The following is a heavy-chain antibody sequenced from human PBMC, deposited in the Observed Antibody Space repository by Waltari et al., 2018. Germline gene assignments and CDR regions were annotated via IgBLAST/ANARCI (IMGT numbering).Heavy chain of an antibody. CDR1: GFTFSNYG. CDR3: AKCAGDYCTNGAFDY. J-gene: IGHJ4*02. Sequence: QVHLVESGGGVVQPGRSLRLSCAASGFTFSNYGMHWVRQAPGKGLECVAIIWYDASNKYYADSVKGRFTISRDNSKNTLYLQMNSLRAEDTAVYYCAKCAGDYCTNGAFDYWGQGTLVTVSS. V-gene: IGHV3-33*03. CDR2: IWYDASNK. D-gene: IGHD2-8*01.